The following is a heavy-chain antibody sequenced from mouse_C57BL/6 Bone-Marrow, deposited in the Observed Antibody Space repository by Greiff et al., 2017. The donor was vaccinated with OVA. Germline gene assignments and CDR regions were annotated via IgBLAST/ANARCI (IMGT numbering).Heavy chain of an antibody. CDR3: ARNFGENFDY. J-gene: IGHJ2*01. V-gene: IGHV2-9-1*01. Sequence: VQLKQSGPGLVAPSQSLSITCTVSGFSLTSYAITWVRQPPGKGLEWLGVIWNGGGTNYNLALKSRLSISKDNSKSHVFLQMNSLQTDDTATYYCARNFGENFDYWGQGTTLTVSS. CDR1: GFSLTSYA. CDR2: IWNGGGT.